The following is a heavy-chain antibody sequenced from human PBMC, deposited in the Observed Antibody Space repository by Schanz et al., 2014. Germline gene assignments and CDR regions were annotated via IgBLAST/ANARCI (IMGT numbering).Heavy chain of an antibody. D-gene: IGHD3-10*01. CDR2: ISSSSSTI. Sequence: QVQLVDSGGGLVKPGGSLRLSCTASGFPFSDYFMAWIRQPPGRGLEWVAYISSSSSTIHYADSVKGRFTISRDNAKNSLYLQMDSLRAEDTAVYYCAKGRFGELSAFDIWGQGTMVTVSS. V-gene: IGHV3-11*04. CDR1: GFPFSDYF. CDR3: AKGRFGELSAFDI. J-gene: IGHJ3*02.